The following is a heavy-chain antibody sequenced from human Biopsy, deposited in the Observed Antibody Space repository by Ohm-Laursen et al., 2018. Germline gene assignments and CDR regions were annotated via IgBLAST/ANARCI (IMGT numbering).Heavy chain of an antibody. J-gene: IGHJ5*02. CDR1: GGSISSGGSY. V-gene: IGHV4-31*01. Sequence: TLSLTCPVSGGSISSGGSYWSWIRPRPGKGLDGIGYIFNSANTYYNPSLKNLITISGDTSKNQFSLKLNSVTAADTAVYYCARGDYFDSNGYFWFDTWGQGTLVTVSS. CDR2: IFNSANT. CDR3: ARGDYFDSNGYFWFDT. D-gene: IGHD3-22*01.